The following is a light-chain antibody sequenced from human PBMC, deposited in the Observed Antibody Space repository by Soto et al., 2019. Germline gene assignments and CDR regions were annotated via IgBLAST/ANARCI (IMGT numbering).Light chain of an antibody. J-gene: IGLJ3*02. Sequence: QSALTQPASVSGSPRQSVTISCTGTSSDVGAYNYVSWHQQHPGKAPKLMIYGVSNRPSGVSNRFSGSKSGNTASLTISGLKAEDEADYSCSSYTRSSTWVFGGGTKLTVL. CDR1: SSDVGAYNY. V-gene: IGLV2-14*01. CDR2: GVS. CDR3: SSYTRSSTWV.